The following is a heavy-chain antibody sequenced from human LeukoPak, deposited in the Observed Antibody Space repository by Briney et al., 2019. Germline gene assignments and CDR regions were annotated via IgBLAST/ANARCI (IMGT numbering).Heavy chain of an antibody. D-gene: IGHD3-16*01. V-gene: IGHV1-18*01. CDR1: ENTFTNYG. CDR2: FSPYNGDT. Sequence: ASVKVSCTASENTFTNYGINWVRQAPGQRPEWMGWFSPYNGDTKYAPKLKGRVTLTADTLTSTAYMELRTLISDDTATYYCAIGQGVITWGGADVYDVWGQGTTVIVSS. CDR3: AIGQGVITWGGADVYDV. J-gene: IGHJ3*01.